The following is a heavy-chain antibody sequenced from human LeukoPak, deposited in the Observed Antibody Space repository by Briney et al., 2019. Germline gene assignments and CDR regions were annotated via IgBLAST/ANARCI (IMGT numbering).Heavy chain of an antibody. Sequence: GGSLRLSCAASGFTFSDYWMGWVRQAPGQGLEWVAKINQDGRDQHFVDSVKGRFTISRDNAKNLLFLQMDSRRAEDTAVYYCTGGALDYWGPGTLVTVSS. CDR2: INQDGRDQ. CDR1: GFTFSDYW. V-gene: IGHV3-7*04. CDR3: TGGALDY. J-gene: IGHJ4*02.